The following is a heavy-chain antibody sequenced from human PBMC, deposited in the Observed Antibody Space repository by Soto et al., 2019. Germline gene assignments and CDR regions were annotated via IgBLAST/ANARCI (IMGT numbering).Heavy chain of an antibody. V-gene: IGHV3-30-3*01. Sequence: QVQLVESGGGVVQPGRSLRLSCAASGFSFSIYAMHWVRQAPGKGLEWVAVISYHGSTEYYGYSVKGRFTISRDNSKNTLYLQMYSLRPEDTAIYYCARGYSYGPNWESDALDIWGQGAMVTFSS. J-gene: IGHJ3*02. CDR2: ISYHGSTE. D-gene: IGHD5-18*01. CDR1: GFSFSIYA. CDR3: ARGYSYGPNWESDALDI.